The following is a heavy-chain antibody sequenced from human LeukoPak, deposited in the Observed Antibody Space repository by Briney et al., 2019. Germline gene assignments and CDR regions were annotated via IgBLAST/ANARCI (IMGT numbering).Heavy chain of an antibody. CDR1: GFTYSSYA. V-gene: IGHV3-23*01. CDR3: AKDMHDAVVIGFDI. D-gene: IGHD2/OR15-2a*01. CDR2: ISGSGGST. J-gene: IGHJ3*02. Sequence: PGGSLRLSCAASGFTYSSYAMSWVRQAPGKGLEWVSAISGSGGSTYYADSVKGRFTISRDNSKNTLYLQMNSLRADDTAVYYCAKDMHDAVVIGFDIWGQGTMVTVSS.